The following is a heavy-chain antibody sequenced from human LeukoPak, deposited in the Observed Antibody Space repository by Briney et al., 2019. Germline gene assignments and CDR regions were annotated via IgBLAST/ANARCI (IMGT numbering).Heavy chain of an antibody. CDR1: GFTFSSYD. J-gene: IGHJ4*02. D-gene: IGHD6-19*01. CDR3: ARGDSSGWSYFDY. CDR2: ISSSGSNI. Sequence: GGSLRLSCAASGFTFSSYDMNWVRQAPGKGLELISYISSSGSNIYYADSVKGRFTISRDSAKNSLYLQLNSLRAEDTAVYYCARGDSSGWSYFDYWGQGTLVT. V-gene: IGHV3-48*03.